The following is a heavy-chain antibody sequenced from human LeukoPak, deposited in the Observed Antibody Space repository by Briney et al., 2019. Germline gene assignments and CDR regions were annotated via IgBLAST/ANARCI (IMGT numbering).Heavy chain of an antibody. D-gene: IGHD2-21*01. V-gene: IGHV3-7*01. CDR2: IKQDGSEK. Sequence: GGSLRLSCAASGFTFSSYGMHWVRQAPGKGLEWVANIKQDGSEKHYVDSVKGRFTISRDNAKNSLYLQMNSLRAEDTAVYYCARDRDGYYMDVWGKGTTVTISS. CDR3: ARDRDGYYMDV. CDR1: GFTFSSYG. J-gene: IGHJ6*03.